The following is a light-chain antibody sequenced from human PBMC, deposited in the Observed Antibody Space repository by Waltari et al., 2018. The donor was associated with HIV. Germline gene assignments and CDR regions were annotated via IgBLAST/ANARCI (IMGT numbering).Light chain of an antibody. CDR2: EVT. V-gene: IGLV2-14*01. J-gene: IGLJ1*01. CDR1: SSDVGGYNY. CDR3: SSYTSSSTQV. Sequence: QSALTQPASVSGSPGQSITISCTGTSSDVGGYNYVFWYQQHPGKAPKLMIYEVTNRPSGVSNRFSCSKSGNTSSLTISGLQAEDEADYYCSSYTSSSTQVFGTGTKVTVL.